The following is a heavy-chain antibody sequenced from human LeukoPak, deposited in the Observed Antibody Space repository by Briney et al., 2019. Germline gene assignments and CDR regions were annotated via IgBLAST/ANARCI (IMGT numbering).Heavy chain of an antibody. CDR1: AGSFSGYY. J-gene: IGHJ4*02. Sequence: SETLSLTCAVYAGSFSGYYWSWIRQPPGKGLEWIGEINHSGSTNYNPSLKSRVTISVDTSKNQFSLKLSSVTAADTAVYYCARRHYYDSSEDYWGQGTLVTVSS. CDR2: INHSGST. V-gene: IGHV4-34*01. CDR3: ARRHYYDSSEDY. D-gene: IGHD3-22*01.